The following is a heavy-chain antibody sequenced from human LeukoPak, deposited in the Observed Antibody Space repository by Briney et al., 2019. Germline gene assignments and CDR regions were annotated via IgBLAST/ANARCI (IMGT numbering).Heavy chain of an antibody. D-gene: IGHD3-3*01. CDR3: ARGITIFGINWFDP. CDR1: GGSFSGYD. V-gene: IGHV4-34*01. CDR2: INHSGST. J-gene: IGHJ5*02. Sequence: SETLSLTCAVYGGSFSGYDWSWIRQPPGKGLEWIGEINHSGSTNYNPSLKSRVTISVDTSKNQFPLKLSSVTAADTAVYYCARGITIFGINWFDPWGQGTLVTVSS.